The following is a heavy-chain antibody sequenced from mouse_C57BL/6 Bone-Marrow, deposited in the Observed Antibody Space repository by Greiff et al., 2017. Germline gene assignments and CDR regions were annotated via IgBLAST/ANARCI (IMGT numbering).Heavy chain of an antibody. CDR1: GYTFTDYY. CDR3: ARPSTGYYFDY. CDR2: IYPGSGNT. J-gene: IGHJ2*01. D-gene: IGHD4-1*02. V-gene: IGHV1-76*01. Sequence: QVQLQQSGAELVRPGASVKLSCKASGYTFTDYYINWVKQRPGQGLEWIARIYPGSGNTYYNEKFKGKATLTAEKSSSTAYMQLSSLTSEDSAVYFCARPSTGYYFDYWGQGTTHTVSS.